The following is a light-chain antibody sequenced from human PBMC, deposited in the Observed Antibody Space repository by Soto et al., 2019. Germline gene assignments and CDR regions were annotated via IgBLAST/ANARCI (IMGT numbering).Light chain of an antibody. CDR1: QSISSW. Sequence: DIQMTQSPSTLSASVGDRVTITCRASQSISSWLVWYQQKPGKAPKLLIYDASSLESGVPSRFSGSGSGTEFTLTISSLHPDDFATYYCKQYNSYSFPFGGGTKVEIK. CDR3: KQYNSYSFP. CDR2: DAS. V-gene: IGKV1-5*01. J-gene: IGKJ4*01.